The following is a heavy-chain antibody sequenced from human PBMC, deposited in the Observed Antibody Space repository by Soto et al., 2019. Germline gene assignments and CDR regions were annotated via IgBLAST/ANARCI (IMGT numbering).Heavy chain of an antibody. V-gene: IGHV1-69*13. CDR1: GGTFSSYA. J-gene: IGHJ2*01. D-gene: IGHD3-22*01. CDR3: ARDRSSGSLGWYFDL. CDR2: IIPIFGTA. Sequence: GASVKVSCKASGGTFSSYAISWVRQAPGQGLEWMGGIIPIFGTANYAQKFQGRVTITADESTSTAYMELSSLRSEDTAVYYCARDRSSGSLGWYFDLWGRGTLVTVS.